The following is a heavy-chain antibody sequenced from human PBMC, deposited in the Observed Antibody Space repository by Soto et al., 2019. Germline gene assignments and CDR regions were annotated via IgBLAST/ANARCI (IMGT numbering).Heavy chain of an antibody. V-gene: IGHV1-58*02. CDR3: AAGEVVAASISGGMDV. CDR2: SVVGSCNT. J-gene: IGHJ6*02. CDR1: GFTFTSSA. Sequence: QMQLVQSGPEVKKPGTSVKVSCKASGFTFTSSAMQCVRQARGQRLEWIGWSVVGSCNTNYAQKFQERVTITRDMSTSTAYMELSSLRSEDTAVYYCAAGEVVAASISGGMDVWGQGTTVTVSS. D-gene: IGHD2-15*01.